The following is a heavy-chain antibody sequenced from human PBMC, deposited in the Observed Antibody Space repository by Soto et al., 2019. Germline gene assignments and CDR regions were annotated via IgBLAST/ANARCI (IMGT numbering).Heavy chain of an antibody. D-gene: IGHD1-26*01. CDR2: INSDGSST. V-gene: IGHV3-74*01. CDR1: GFTFSSYW. J-gene: IGHJ4*02. CDR3: ASGSGSPFQY. Sequence: GGSLRLSCAASGFTFSSYWMHWVRQAPGKGLVWVSRINSDGSSTNYADPVKGRFTISRDNAKNSLYLQMNTLRADDTAVYYCASGSGSPFQYWGQGTLVTVSS.